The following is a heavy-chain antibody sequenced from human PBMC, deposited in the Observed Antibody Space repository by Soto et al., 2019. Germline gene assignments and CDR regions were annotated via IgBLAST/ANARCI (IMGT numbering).Heavy chain of an antibody. Sequence: PSETLSLTCAVSGGSISSGGYSWSWIRQRPGKGLEWIGYIYHSGSTYYNPSLKSRVTISVDRSKNQFSLKLSSVTAADTAVYYCARDRSGNNWFDPWGQGTLVTVSS. J-gene: IGHJ5*02. CDR3: ARDRSGNNWFDP. CDR2: IYHSGST. CDR1: GGSISSGGYS. V-gene: IGHV4-30-2*01. D-gene: IGHD1-26*01.